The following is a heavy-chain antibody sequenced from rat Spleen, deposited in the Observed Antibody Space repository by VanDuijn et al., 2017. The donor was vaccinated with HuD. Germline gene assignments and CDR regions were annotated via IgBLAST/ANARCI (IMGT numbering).Heavy chain of an antibody. J-gene: IGHJ2*01. CDR1: GYSITSNY. CDR3: ARGPVDY. V-gene: IGHV3-1*01. Sequence: EVHLQESGPGLVKPSQSLSLTCSVTGYSITSNYWGWIRKFPGNKMEWMGYISYSGSTGYNPSLKSRISITRDTSRNQFFLQLNSVSPEDTATYYCARGPVDYWGQGVMVTVSS. CDR2: ISYSGST.